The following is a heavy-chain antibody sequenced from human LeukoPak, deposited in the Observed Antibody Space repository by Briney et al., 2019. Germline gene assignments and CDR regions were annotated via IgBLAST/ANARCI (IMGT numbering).Heavy chain of an antibody. CDR3: AREAGLTLGGSEGYDIDAFDI. Sequence: PETLSLTCTVSGGSISSYYWSWIRQPPGKGLEWIGYIYYSGSTNYNPSLKSRVTISVDTSKNQFSLKLSSVTAADTAVYYCAREAGLTLGGSEGYDIDAFDIWGQGTMVTVSS. CDR1: GGSISSYY. D-gene: IGHD3-9*01. CDR2: IYYSGST. J-gene: IGHJ3*02. V-gene: IGHV4-59*12.